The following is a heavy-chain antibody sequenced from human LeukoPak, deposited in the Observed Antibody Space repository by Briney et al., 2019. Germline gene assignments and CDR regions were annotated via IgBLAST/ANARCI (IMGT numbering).Heavy chain of an antibody. CDR3: AKVGGIQLWLKKPFDY. CDR2: IGGDGVST. J-gene: IGHJ4*02. D-gene: IGHD5-18*01. CDR1: GFTFSNYA. Sequence: PGGSLRLSCAASGFTFSNYAMAWVRQAPGKGLEWVSVIGGDGVSTYYADSVKGRFTISRDNSKNTLYLQMNSLRAEETAVYYCAKVGGIQLWLKKPFDYWGQGTPVTVSS. V-gene: IGHV3-23*01.